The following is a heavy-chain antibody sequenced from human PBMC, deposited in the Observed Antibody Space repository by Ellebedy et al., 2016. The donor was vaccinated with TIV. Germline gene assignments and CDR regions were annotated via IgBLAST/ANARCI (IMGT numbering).Heavy chain of an antibody. Sequence: GGSLRLXCAASGFTVSSYGMSWVRQTPEKGLEWVSGISESGGTTYYADSVKGRFTISRYNSKNTLYLQMSSLRAEDTAVYYCARGGAPTVAIENWGQGTLVTVSS. CDR3: ARGGAPTVAIEN. V-gene: IGHV3-23*01. CDR1: GFTVSSYG. D-gene: IGHD4-17*01. CDR2: ISESGGTT. J-gene: IGHJ4*02.